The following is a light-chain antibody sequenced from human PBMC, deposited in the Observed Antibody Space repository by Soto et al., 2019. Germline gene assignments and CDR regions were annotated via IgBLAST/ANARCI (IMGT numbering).Light chain of an antibody. CDR3: CSYAGRYTYV. CDR2: DVS. Sequence: QSALTQPRSVSGSPGQSVTISCTGTSSDVGGYNYVSWYQQHPGKAPKLMLHDVSKRPSGVPDRFSGSKSGNTASLTISGLQAEDEADYYCCSYAGRYTYVFGTGTKLTVL. V-gene: IGLV2-11*01. CDR1: SSDVGGYNY. J-gene: IGLJ1*01.